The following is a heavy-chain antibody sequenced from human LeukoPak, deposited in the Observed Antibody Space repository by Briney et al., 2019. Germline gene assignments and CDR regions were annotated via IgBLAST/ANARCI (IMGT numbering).Heavy chain of an antibody. CDR1: GYSFTSYW. Sequence: GESLKISCKGSGYSFTSYWIGWVRQMPGKGLEWMGIIYPGDSDTRYSPSFQGQVTISDDKSISTAYLQWSSLKASDPAMYYCGRRGGGGYYYGSGSYLFDYWGQGTLVTVSS. D-gene: IGHD3-10*01. CDR3: GRRGGGGYYYGSGSYLFDY. J-gene: IGHJ4*02. V-gene: IGHV5-51*01. CDR2: IYPGDSDT.